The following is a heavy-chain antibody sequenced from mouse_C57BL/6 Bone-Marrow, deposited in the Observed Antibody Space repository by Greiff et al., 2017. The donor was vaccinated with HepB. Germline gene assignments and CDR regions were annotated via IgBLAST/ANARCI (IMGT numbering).Heavy chain of an antibody. V-gene: IGHV1-64*01. D-gene: IGHD2-4*01. CDR1: GYTFTSYW. J-gene: IGHJ3*01. CDR2: IHPNSGST. CDR3: ARAGLRAWFAY. Sequence: VQLQQPGAELVKPGASVKLSCKASGYTFTSYWMHWVKQRPGQGLEWIGMIHPNSGSTNYNEKFKSKATLTVDKASSTAYMQLSSLTSEDSASYYFARAGLRAWFAYWGQGTLVTVSA.